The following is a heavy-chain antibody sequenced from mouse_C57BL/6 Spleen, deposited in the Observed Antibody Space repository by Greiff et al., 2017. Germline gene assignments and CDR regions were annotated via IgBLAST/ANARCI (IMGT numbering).Heavy chain of an antibody. J-gene: IGHJ4*01. CDR3: ARWSTMVTTGDYYAMDY. Sequence: QVQLQHSGAELARPGASVKLSCKASGYTFTSYGISWVKQRTGQGLEWIGEIYPRSGNTYYNEKFKGKATLTADKSSSTAYMELRSLTSEDSAVYFCARWSTMVTTGDYYAMDYWGQGTSVTVSS. CDR1: GYTFTSYG. V-gene: IGHV1-81*01. D-gene: IGHD2-2*01. CDR2: IYPRSGNT.